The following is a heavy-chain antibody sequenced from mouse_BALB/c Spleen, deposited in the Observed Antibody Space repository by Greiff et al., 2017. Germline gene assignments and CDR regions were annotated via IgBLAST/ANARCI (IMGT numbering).Heavy chain of an antibody. V-gene: IGHV3-8*02. CDR2: ISYSGST. CDR1: GDSITSGY. CDR3: ARTLLLRFYFDY. D-gene: IGHD1-1*01. Sequence: VQLKESGPSLVKPSQTLSLTCSVTGDSITSGYWNWIRKFPGNKLEYMGYISYSGSTYYNPSLKSRISITRDTSKNQYYLQLNSVTTEDTATYYCARTLLLRFYFDYWGQGTTLTVSS. J-gene: IGHJ2*01.